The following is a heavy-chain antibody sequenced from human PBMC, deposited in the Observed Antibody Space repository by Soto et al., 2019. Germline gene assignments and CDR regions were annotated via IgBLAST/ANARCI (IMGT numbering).Heavy chain of an antibody. V-gene: IGHV3-33*01. CDR3: ARDERYSSSWLFDY. CDR2: IWYDGSNK. Sequence: PGGSLRLSCAASGFTFSSYGMHWVRQAPGKGLEWVAVIWYDGSNKYYADSVKGRFTISRDNSKNTLYLQMNSLRAEDTAVYYCARDERYSSSWLFDYWGQGTLVTSPQ. J-gene: IGHJ4*02. CDR1: GFTFSSYG. D-gene: IGHD6-13*01.